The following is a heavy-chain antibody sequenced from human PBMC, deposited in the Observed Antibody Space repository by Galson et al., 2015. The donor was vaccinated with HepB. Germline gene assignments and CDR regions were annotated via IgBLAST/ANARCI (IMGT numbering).Heavy chain of an antibody. D-gene: IGHD5-12*01. CDR2: ISGSGGST. Sequence: SLRLSCAASGFTFSSYAMSWVRQTPGKGLEWVSAISGSGGSTYYADSVKGRFTISRDNSKNTLYLQMNSLRAEDTAVYYCAKRELWGKVSGYDAFGYYYYGMDVWGQGTTVTVSS. CDR1: GFTFSSYA. J-gene: IGHJ6*02. CDR3: AKRELWGKVSGYDAFGYYYYGMDV. V-gene: IGHV3-23*01.